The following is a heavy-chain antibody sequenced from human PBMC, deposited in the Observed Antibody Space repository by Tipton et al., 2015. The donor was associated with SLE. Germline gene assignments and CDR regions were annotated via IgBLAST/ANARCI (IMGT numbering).Heavy chain of an antibody. V-gene: IGHV3-30*02. CDR3: AKDSSGYYSAFDI. J-gene: IGHJ3*02. D-gene: IGHD3-22*01. CDR2: IRYDGSDK. CDR1: GFTFSDYG. Sequence: GSLRLSCAASGFTFSDYGMHWVRQAPGKGLEWVAFIRYDGSDKDYTDSVKGRFTISRENSKNTLYLQMNSLRAEDTALYYCAKDSSGYYSAFDIWGQGTMVTVSS.